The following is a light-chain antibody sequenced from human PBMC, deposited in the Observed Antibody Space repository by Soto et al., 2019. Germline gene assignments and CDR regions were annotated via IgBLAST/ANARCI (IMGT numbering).Light chain of an antibody. CDR2: SAS. J-gene: IGKJ4*01. CDR1: QSVNNN. CDR3: QQYNNWPRAT. V-gene: IGKV3-15*01. Sequence: EIVMTQSPFTVSVSPGERATLSCTASQSVNNNVAWYQQKPGHTPRLLIYSASSRATGFPARFSGSGSGTEFNLTISSLQSEDFGVYYCQQYNNWPRATFGGGTKVDI.